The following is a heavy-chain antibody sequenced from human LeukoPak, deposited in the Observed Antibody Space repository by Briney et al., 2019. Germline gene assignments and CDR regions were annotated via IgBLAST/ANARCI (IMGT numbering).Heavy chain of an antibody. CDR3: ARAKYSIDFDP. CDR2: ISAYNGNT. D-gene: IGHD6-6*01. CDR1: GYTFTSYG. V-gene: IGHV1-18*01. J-gene: IGHJ5*02. Sequence: SVKVSCKASGYTFTSYGISWVRQAPGQGLEWMGWISAYNGNTNYAQKLQGRVTMTTDTSTSTAYMELRTLRSDDAAVYYCARAKYSIDFDPWGQGTLVTVSS.